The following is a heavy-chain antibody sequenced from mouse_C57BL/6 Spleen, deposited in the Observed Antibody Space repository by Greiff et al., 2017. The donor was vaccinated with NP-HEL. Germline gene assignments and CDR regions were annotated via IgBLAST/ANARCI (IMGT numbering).Heavy chain of an antibody. V-gene: IGHV1-64*01. CDR3: AREGITTVVARYFDV. Sequence: VQLQQPGAELVKPGASVKLSCKASGYTFTSYWMHWVKQRPGQGLEWIGMIHPNSGSTNYNEKFKSKATLTVDKSSSTAYMQLSSLTSEDSAVYYCAREGITTVVARYFDVWGTGTTVTVSS. CDR2: IHPNSGST. CDR1: GYTFTSYW. J-gene: IGHJ1*03. D-gene: IGHD1-1*01.